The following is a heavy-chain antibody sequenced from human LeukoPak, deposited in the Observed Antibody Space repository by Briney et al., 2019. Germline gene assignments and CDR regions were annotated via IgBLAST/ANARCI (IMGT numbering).Heavy chain of an antibody. D-gene: IGHD6-13*01. CDR1: GYTFTGYY. V-gene: IGHV1-2*02. J-gene: IGHJ6*02. Sequence: GASVKVSCKASGYTFTGYYMHWVRQAPGQGLEWMGWINPNSGGTNYAQKFQGRVTMTRGTSISTAYMELSRLRSDDPAVYYCARENIAAAGTRYYYGMDVWGQGTTVTVS. CDR3: ARENIAAAGTRYYYGMDV. CDR2: INPNSGGT.